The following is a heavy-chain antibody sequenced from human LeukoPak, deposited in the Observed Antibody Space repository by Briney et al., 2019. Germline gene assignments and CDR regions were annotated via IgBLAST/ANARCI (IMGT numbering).Heavy chain of an antibody. CDR1: GGSIRSSSYH. Sequence: NPSETLSLTCTVSGGSIRSSSYHWGWIRQPPGKGLEWVGSIDNSGSTHYNPSLKSRVTISVDTSKNQFSLKLNSVTAADTAVYYCARALSYGSGPFDHWGQGTLVTVSS. CDR3: ARALSYGSGPFDH. D-gene: IGHD3-10*01. V-gene: IGHV4-39*01. CDR2: IDNSGST. J-gene: IGHJ4*02.